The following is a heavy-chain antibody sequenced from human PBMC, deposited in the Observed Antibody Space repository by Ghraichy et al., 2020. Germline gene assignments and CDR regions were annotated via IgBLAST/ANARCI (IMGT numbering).Heavy chain of an antibody. CDR2: IYQSGST. CDR1: SASIRGGYS. CDR3: ARVRGARTWGDAFDL. V-gene: IGHV4-30-2*06. J-gene: IGHJ3*01. D-gene: IGHD3-10*01. Sequence: SETLSLTCAVSSASIRGGYSWSWIRQFPGKGLEWVGFIYQSGSTYYNPSLKSRVTMSIDRSKNELSLTLDSVTAADTAVYYCARVRGARTWGDAFDLWGQGTVVAVSS.